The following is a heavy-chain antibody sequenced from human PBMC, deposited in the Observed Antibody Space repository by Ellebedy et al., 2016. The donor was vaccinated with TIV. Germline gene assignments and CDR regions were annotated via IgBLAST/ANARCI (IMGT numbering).Heavy chain of an antibody. CDR3: ARVPAGVSSGWYR. J-gene: IGHJ5*02. D-gene: IGHD6-19*01. Sequence: SETLSLXXTVSGGSISSSSYYWGWIRQPPGKGLEWIGSIYYSGSTYYNPSLKSRVTISVDTSKNQFSLKLSSVTAADTAVYYCARVPAGVSSGWYRWGQGTLVTVSS. V-gene: IGHV4-39*07. CDR2: IYYSGST. CDR1: GGSISSSSYY.